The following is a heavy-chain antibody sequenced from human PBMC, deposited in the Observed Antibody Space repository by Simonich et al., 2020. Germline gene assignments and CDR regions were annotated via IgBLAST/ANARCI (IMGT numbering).Heavy chain of an antibody. CDR2: ISYYEINK. V-gene: IGHV3-30*07. CDR3: ARDGERYCGGDCYSYFDY. Sequence: QVQLVESGGGVVQPGRSLRLSCAASGFTFSSYAMHWVRQAPGKGLEWVAVISYYEINKYSADSVKGRFTISRDNAKNPLYLQMNSLRAEDTAVYYCARDGERYCGGDCYSYFDYWGQGTLVTVSS. D-gene: IGHD2-21*02. J-gene: IGHJ4*02. CDR1: GFTFSSYA.